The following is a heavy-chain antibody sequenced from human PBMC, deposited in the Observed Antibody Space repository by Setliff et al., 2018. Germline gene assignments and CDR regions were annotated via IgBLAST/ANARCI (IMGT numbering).Heavy chain of an antibody. CDR1: GGTFSDYY. V-gene: IGHV4-34*01. D-gene: IGHD3-10*01. CDR3: ARDVGGEGCFDS. J-gene: IGHJ4*02. CDR2: INHRGST. Sequence: SETLSLTCAAYGGTFSDYYWTWIRQPPGKGLEWVGEINHRGSTTYNPSLKSRVTISVDTSKDQFPLKVISMTAADTAVYYCARDVGGEGCFDSWGQGTLVTVSS.